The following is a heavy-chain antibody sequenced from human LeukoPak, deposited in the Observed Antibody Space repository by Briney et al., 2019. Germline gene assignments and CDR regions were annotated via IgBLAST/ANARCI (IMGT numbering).Heavy chain of an antibody. V-gene: IGHV1-2*02. CDR3: ARDKGGATSEYYYYYMDV. J-gene: IGHJ6*03. CDR2: ITPNSGGT. CDR1: GYTFTGYY. D-gene: IGHD1-26*01. Sequence: ASVKVSCKASGYTFTGYYIHWVRQAPGQGLEWMGWITPNSGGTNYAQKFQGRVTMTRDTSISTAYMELSRLRSDDTAVYYCARDKGGATSEYYYYYMDVWGKGTTVTVSS.